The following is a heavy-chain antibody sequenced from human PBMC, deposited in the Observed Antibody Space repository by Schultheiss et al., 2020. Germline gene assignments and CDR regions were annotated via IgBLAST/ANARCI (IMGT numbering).Heavy chain of an antibody. CDR1: GFTFSSYW. D-gene: IGHD3-9*01. J-gene: IGHJ4*02. CDR2: INSDGSST. V-gene: IGHV3-74*01. Sequence: GGSLRLSCAASGFTFSSYWMHWVRQAPGKGLVWVSRINSDGSSTSYADSVKGRFTISRDNAKNTLYLQMNSLRAEDTAVYYCARGADYYLFDYWGQGTLVTVSS. CDR3: ARGADYYLFDY.